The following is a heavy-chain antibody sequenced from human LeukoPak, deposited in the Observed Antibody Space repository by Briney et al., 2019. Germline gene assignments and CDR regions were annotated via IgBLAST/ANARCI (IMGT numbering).Heavy chain of an antibody. CDR2: INPNSGGT. CDR1: GYTFTGYY. J-gene: IGHJ4*02. CDR3: ARDPRRIVGAYGEFDY. V-gene: IGHV1-2*02. D-gene: IGHD1-26*01. Sequence: ASVAVSCKASGYTFTGYYMHWVRQAPGKGLEWMGWINPNSGGTNYAQKFQDRVTMTRDTSISTAYMELSRLISDDTAVYYCARDPRRIVGAYGEFDYWGQGTLVTVSS.